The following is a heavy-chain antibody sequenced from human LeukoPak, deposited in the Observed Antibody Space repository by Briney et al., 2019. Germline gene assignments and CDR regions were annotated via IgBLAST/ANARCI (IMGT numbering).Heavy chain of an antibody. V-gene: IGHV3-30-3*01. CDR2: ISYDGSNK. J-gene: IGHJ5*02. D-gene: IGHD6-13*01. Sequence: GGSLRLSCAASGFTFSSYAMHWVRQAPGKGLEWVAVISYDGSNKYYADSVKGRFTISRDNSKNTLYLQMNSLRAEDTAVYYCARKRIAAAGSFDPWGQGTLVTVSS. CDR3: ARKRIAAAGSFDP. CDR1: GFTFSSYA.